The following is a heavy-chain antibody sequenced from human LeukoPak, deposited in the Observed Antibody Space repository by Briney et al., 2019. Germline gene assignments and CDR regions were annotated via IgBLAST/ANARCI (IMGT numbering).Heavy chain of an antibody. D-gene: IGHD5-24*01. CDR1: GGSISSYS. CDR3: ARDVRRRDGYNYAEV. V-gene: IGHV4-59*01. Sequence: PSETLSLTCTVSGGSISSYSWSWIRQPQGKGLEWIGYISYSGINNYNPSLKSRVTISVDTSKNHFSLKLTSVTAADTAVYYCARDVRRRDGYNYAEVWGQGTLVTVSS. J-gene: IGHJ4*02. CDR2: ISYSGIN.